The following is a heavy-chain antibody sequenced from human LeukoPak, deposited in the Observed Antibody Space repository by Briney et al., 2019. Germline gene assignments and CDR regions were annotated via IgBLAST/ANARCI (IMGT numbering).Heavy chain of an antibody. CDR2: ISYDGSNK. CDR1: GFTSSSYA. Sequence: PGGSLRLSCAASGFTSSSYAMHWVRQAPGKGLEWVAVISYDGSNKYYADSVKGRFTISRDNSKNTLYLQMNSLRAEDTAVYYCARDRRGAVAGLYFQHWGQGTLVTVSS. D-gene: IGHD6-19*01. CDR3: ARDRRGAVAGLYFQH. V-gene: IGHV3-30-3*01. J-gene: IGHJ1*01.